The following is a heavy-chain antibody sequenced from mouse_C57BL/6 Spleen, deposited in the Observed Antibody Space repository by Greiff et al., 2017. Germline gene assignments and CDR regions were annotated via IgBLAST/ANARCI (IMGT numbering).Heavy chain of an antibody. V-gene: IGHV1-53*01. CDR1: GYTFTSYW. CDR2: INPSNGGT. J-gene: IGHJ4*01. CDR3: ARQDLYYDGSSDLYAMDY. D-gene: IGHD1-1*01. Sequence: QVQLQQPGTELVKPGASVKLSCKASGYTFTSYWMHWVKQRPGPGLEWIGNINPSNGGTNYNEKFKSKATLTVDKSSSTAYMQLSSLTSEDSAVYYCARQDLYYDGSSDLYAMDYWGQGTSVTVSS.